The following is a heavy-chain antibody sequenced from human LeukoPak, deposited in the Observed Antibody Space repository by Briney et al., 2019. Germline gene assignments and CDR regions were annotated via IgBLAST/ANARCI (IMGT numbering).Heavy chain of an antibody. CDR2: IWYDGSNK. CDR3: ARRGAMVRGVIPSDS. Sequence: GGSLRLSCAASGFTFSSYGMHWVRQAPGKGLEWVAVIWYDGSNKYYADSVKGRFTTSRDNSKNTLYLQMNSLRAEDTAVYYCARRGAMVRGVIPSDSWGQGTLVTVSS. V-gene: IGHV3-33*01. D-gene: IGHD3-10*01. CDR1: GFTFSSYG. J-gene: IGHJ4*02.